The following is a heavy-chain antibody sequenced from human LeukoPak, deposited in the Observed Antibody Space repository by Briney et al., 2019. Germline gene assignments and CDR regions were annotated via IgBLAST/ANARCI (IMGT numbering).Heavy chain of an antibody. CDR3: ARKGRSWFNDFDY. CDR2: ISGGSSNT. J-gene: IGHJ4*02. CDR1: GFTFSDYY. V-gene: IGHV3-11*06. Sequence: GGAPRLSCAASGFTFSDYYMSWIRQGPGKGLEWVSYISGGSSNTNYADSVRGRFTASRDNDKNSLYLQMNSLRAEDTAVYYCARKGRSWFNDFDYWGQGTPVTVSS. D-gene: IGHD6-13*01.